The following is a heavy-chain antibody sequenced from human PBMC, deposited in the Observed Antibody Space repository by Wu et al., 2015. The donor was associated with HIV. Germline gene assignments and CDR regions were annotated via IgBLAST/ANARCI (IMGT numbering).Heavy chain of an antibody. Sequence: QVQLEQSGAEVKKPGASVKVSCKASGNTFSNYYTHWLRQAPGQGLEWMGRINPSGRSASYAQKFQGRVTMTRDTSTATVYMELSSLNSDDTGVYYCASKVEYDWSDGRNFMDVWGRGTTVTVSS. J-gene: IGHJ6*03. V-gene: IGHV1-46*03. D-gene: IGHD1-20*01. CDR3: ASKVEYDWSDGRNFMDV. CDR2: INPSGRSA. CDR1: GNTFSNYY.